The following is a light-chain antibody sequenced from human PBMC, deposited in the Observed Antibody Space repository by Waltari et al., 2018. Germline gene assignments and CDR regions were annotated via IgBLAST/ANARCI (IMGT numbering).Light chain of an antibody. V-gene: IGLV1-47*01. J-gene: IGLJ2*01. CDR2: RNN. Sequence: QSVLTQPPSASATPGQRATTSCSGHRSNNDSNPVHLYQQPPEIAPTLLIYRNNLRPSGVPDRFSGSKSGTSASLAISGLRSEDEAHYYCAAWDDSLEEVFGGGTKLTVL. CDR1: RSNNDSNP. CDR3: AAWDDSLEEV.